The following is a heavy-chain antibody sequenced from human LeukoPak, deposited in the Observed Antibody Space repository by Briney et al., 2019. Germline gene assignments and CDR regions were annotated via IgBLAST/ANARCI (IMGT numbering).Heavy chain of an antibody. CDR2: INPNSGGT. D-gene: IGHD6-13*01. CDR1: GYTFTSYG. J-gene: IGHJ4*02. Sequence: ASVKVSCKASGYTFTSYGISWVRQAPGQGLEWMGWINPNSGGTNYAQKFQGRVTMTRDTSISTAYMELSSLRSEDTAVYYCARDRSSWARYFDYWGQGTLVTVSS. V-gene: IGHV1-2*02. CDR3: ARDRSSWARYFDY.